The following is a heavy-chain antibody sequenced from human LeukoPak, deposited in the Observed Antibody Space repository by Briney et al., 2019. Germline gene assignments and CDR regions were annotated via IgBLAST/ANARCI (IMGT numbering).Heavy chain of an antibody. CDR2: INSDGSST. CDR3: AREHYYSNHFDY. CDR1: GFTFSSYW. D-gene: IGHD4-11*01. V-gene: IGHV3-74*01. Sequence: PGGSLRLSCAASGFTFSSYWMHWVRQAPGKGLVWVSRINSDGSSTSYADSVKGRFTISRDNAKNTLYLQMNSLRAEDTAVYYCAREHYYSNHFDYWGQGTLVTVSS. J-gene: IGHJ4*02.